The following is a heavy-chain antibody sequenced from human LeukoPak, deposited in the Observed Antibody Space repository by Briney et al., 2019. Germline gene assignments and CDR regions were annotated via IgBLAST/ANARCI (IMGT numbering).Heavy chain of an antibody. Sequence: PGGSLRLSCAASGFTFSSYSMNWVRQAPGKGLEWVSAISGSGGSTYYADSVKGRFTISRDNSKNTLYLQMNSLRAEDTAVYYCAKLNRYSSSWYSSYWGQGTLVTVSS. CDR2: ISGSGGST. J-gene: IGHJ4*02. D-gene: IGHD6-13*01. CDR3: AKLNRYSSSWYSSY. CDR1: GFTFSSYS. V-gene: IGHV3-23*01.